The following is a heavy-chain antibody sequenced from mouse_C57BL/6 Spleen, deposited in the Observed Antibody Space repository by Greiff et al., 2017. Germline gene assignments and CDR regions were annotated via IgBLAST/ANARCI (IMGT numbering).Heavy chain of an antibody. J-gene: IGHJ2*01. CDR1: GYAFSSSW. CDR3: ARGYSNYFDY. V-gene: IGHV1-82*01. CDR2: IYPGDGDT. D-gene: IGHD2-5*01. Sequence: QVQLKQSGPELVKPGASVKISCKASGYAFSSSWMNWVKQRPGKGLEWIGRIYPGDGDTNYNGKFKGKATLTAAKSSSTAYMQLSSLTSEDSAVYFCARGYSNYFDYWGQGTTLTVSS.